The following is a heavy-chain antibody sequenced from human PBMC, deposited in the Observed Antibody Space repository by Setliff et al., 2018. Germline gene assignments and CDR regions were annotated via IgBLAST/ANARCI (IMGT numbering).Heavy chain of an antibody. J-gene: IGHJ4*02. D-gene: IGHD3-10*01. V-gene: IGHV3-15*01. CDR2: VRSNSVGGTT. Sequence: PGESLKISCTASGLTFADAWMNWVRQAPGKGLEWVARVRSNSVGGTTEYGAPVKGRFTISRDDSKGTVYLQMNDLKTEDTGVYYCTGRTYGHQLGDYWGQGTLVTVSS. CDR3: TGRTYGHQLGDY. CDR1: GLTFADAW.